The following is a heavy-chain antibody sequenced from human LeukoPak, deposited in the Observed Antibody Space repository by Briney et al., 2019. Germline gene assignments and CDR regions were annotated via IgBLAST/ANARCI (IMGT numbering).Heavy chain of an antibody. D-gene: IGHD3-10*01. CDR1: GFTFSSHS. CDR2: ISYDGSNK. J-gene: IGHJ4*02. Sequence: GRSLRLACAVSGFTFSSHSIHWVRHAPGKGRGWVAVISYDGSNKCYADAVKGRFTISRDNSKNTLYLQMNSLRAEDTGVYYCAGAPGYGSGNFHYYFDYWGQGTLVTVSS. CDR3: AGAPGYGSGNFHYYFDY. V-gene: IGHV3-30-3*01.